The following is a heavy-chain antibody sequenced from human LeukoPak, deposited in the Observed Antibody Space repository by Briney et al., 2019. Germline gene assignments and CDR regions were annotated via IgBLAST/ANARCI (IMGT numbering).Heavy chain of an antibody. J-gene: IGHJ4*02. CDR3: VRATYSSGWSLNYYFDY. Sequence: GGSLRLSCAASGFTFSSYGMHWVRQAPGKGLEWVAVISYDGSNKYYADSVKGRFTISRDDSKNTLYLQMNSLRAEDTAVYYCVRATYSSGWSLNYYFDYWGQGTLVAVSS. CDR2: ISYDGSNK. CDR1: GFTFSSYG. V-gene: IGHV3-30*03. D-gene: IGHD6-19*01.